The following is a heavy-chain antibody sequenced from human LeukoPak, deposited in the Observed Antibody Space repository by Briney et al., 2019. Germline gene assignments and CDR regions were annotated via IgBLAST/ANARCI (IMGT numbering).Heavy chain of an antibody. V-gene: IGHV4-39*01. Sequence: SETLSLTCSVSGGSISSSSYYRGWIRQPPGKGLEWIGSIYYSGSTYYNPSLKSRVTISVDTSKNQFSLKLSSVTAADTAVYYCARRVTAIDGMDVWGQGTTVTVSS. D-gene: IGHD5-18*01. CDR3: ARRVTAIDGMDV. CDR1: GGSISSSSYY. J-gene: IGHJ6*02. CDR2: IYYSGST.